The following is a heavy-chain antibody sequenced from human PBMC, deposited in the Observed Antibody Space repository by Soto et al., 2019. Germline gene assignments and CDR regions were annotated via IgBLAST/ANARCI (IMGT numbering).Heavy chain of an antibody. J-gene: IGHJ5*02. CDR2: IIPIFGTA. V-gene: IGHV1-69*13. CDR3: ARTEVPAAILLWFDP. D-gene: IGHD2-2*01. CDR1: GGTFSSYA. Sequence: ASVKVSCKASGGTFSSYAISWVRQAPGQGLEWMGGIIPIFGTANYAQKFQGRVTITADESTSTAYMELSSLRSEDTAVYYCARTEVPAAILLWFDPWGQGTLVTAPQ.